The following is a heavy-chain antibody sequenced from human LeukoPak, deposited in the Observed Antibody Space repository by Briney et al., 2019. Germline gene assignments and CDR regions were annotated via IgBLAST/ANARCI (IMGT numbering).Heavy chain of an antibody. CDR3: ARDMGYGDYGDY. Sequence: RGSLRLSCSASRFTFSSYTMNWVRQAPGKGLEWVAVISYDGSNKYYADSVKGRFTISRDNSKNTLSLQMSSLRAEDTAVYYCARDMGYGDYGDYWGQGTLVTVSS. J-gene: IGHJ4*02. CDR1: RFTFSSYT. V-gene: IGHV3-30-3*01. CDR2: ISYDGSNK. D-gene: IGHD4-17*01.